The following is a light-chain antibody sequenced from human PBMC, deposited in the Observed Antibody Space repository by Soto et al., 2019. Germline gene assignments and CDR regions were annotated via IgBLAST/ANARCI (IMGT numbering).Light chain of an antibody. CDR3: QQYHTSRYT. CDR2: AAS. J-gene: IGKJ2*01. Sequence: EIVLTQSPGTLSLSPGERVTLSCRASQSVTSRHLAWYQQKPGQAPRLLIFAASGRPPTIPSRFSGSGSGTDFTLTISRLEAEDFAVYFCQQYHTSRYTFGQGTRLEIK. V-gene: IGKV3-20*01. CDR1: QSVTSRH.